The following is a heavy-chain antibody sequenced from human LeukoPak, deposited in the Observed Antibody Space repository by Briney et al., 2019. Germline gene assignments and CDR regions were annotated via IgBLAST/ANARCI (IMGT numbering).Heavy chain of an antibody. V-gene: IGHV3-48*03. J-gene: IGHJ4*02. CDR1: GFSFSSYE. Sequence: GGSLRLSCAASGFSFSSYEMNWVRQAPGKGLEWASYISASGTTIYYADSVKGRFTISRDNAEKSLYLQMNSLRAEDTAVYYCARIHNLGILAHFDYWGQGTLVTISS. CDR2: ISASGTTI. CDR3: ARIHNLGILAHFDY. D-gene: IGHD1-1*01.